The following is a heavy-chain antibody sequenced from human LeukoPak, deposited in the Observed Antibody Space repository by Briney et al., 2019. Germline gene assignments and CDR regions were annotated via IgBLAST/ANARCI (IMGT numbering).Heavy chain of an antibody. CDR1: GFTFRSYG. V-gene: IGHV3-23*01. Sequence: GGSLRLSCAASGFTFRSYGISWVRQAPGKGLEWVSGISAGGGSTYYADSVKGRFTISKDNSKKTLSLQMNNLRAEDTAVYYCAKRVPYSSSSVYFDYWGQGTLVTVSS. D-gene: IGHD6-6*01. CDR3: AKRVPYSSSSVYFDY. J-gene: IGHJ4*02. CDR2: ISAGGGST.